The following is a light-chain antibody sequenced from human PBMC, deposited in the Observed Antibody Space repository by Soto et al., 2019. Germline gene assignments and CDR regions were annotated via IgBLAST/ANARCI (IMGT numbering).Light chain of an antibody. J-gene: IGLJ3*02. V-gene: IGLV2-14*01. CDR1: SSDVGGYNY. CDR2: EVS. Sequence: QSALTQPASVSGSHGQSNTISCTGTSSDVGGYNYVSWYQQHPGKAPKLIVSEVSNRPSGVSDRFSGSKSGNTASLTISGLQAEDEADYYCSSYTSINTRVFGGGTKLTVL. CDR3: SSYTSINTRV.